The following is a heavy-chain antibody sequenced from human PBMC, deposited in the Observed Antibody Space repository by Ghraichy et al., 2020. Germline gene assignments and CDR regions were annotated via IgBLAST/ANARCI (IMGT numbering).Heavy chain of an antibody. V-gene: IGHV3-66*01. CDR1: GFTVINNF. CDR3: ARGGSSSEAGS. CDR2: IYSGGTT. D-gene: IGHD6-25*01. J-gene: IGHJ5*02. Sequence: GESQNISCAASGFTVINNFMTWVRQAPGKGLEWVALIYSGGTTSYADSVKGRFTLSRDSSKNTVYLQMNSLRVDDTAVYYCARGGSSSEAGSWGQGTLVTVSS.